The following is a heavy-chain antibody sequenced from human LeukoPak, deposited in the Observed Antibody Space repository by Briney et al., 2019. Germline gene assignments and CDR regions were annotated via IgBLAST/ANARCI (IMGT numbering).Heavy chain of an antibody. V-gene: IGHV3-30*02. CDR2: IRYDGSNK. J-gene: IGHJ5*02. CDR1: GFTFSSYG. CDR3: AKDYVEGGNWFDP. D-gene: IGHD3-16*01. Sequence: GGSLRLSCAASGFTFSSYGMHWVRQAPGKGPEWVAFIRYDGSNKYYADSVKGRFTISRDNSKNTLYLQMNSLRAEDTAVYYCAKDYVEGGNWFDPWGQGTLVTVSS.